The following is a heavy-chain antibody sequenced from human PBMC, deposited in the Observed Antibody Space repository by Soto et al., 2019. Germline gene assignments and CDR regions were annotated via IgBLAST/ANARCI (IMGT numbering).Heavy chain of an antibody. Sequence: QVQLVESGGGLVQPGGSLRLSCAASGFSFSDYYMKWIRQAPGKGLEWVSYISSSGGTIYHADSVKGRFTISRDNTKNPRYLKMTSLGAESTAAYYSRGGSSAFRGMDVWGQGTTVTVSS. CDR1: GFSFSDYY. D-gene: IGHD3-16*02. V-gene: IGHV3-11*01. J-gene: IGHJ6*02. CDR3: RGGSSAFRGMDV. CDR2: ISSSGGTI.